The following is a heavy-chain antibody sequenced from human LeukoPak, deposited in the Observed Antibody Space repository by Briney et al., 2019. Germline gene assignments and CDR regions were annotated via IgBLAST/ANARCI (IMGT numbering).Heavy chain of an antibody. CDR1: GGSISSSSYY. J-gene: IGHJ4*02. V-gene: IGHV4-39*07. CDR3: ARDHRWNFDY. Sequence: PSETLSLTCTVSGGSISSSSYYWGWIRQPPGKGLEWIGSIYYSGSTYYNPSLKSRVTISVDTSKNQFSLKLSSVTAADTAVYYCARDHRWNFDYWGQGTLVTVSS. D-gene: IGHD1-1*01. CDR2: IYYSGST.